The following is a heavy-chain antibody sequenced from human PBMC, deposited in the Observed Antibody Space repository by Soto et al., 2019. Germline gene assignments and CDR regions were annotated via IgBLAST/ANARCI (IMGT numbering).Heavy chain of an antibody. V-gene: IGHV2-26*01. Sequence: QVTLKESGPVLVKPTETLTLTCTVSGFSLSNARMGVGWIRQPPGKALEWLAHIFSNDEKSYSTSLKSRLTISKDTSKSQVVLTMTYMDPMDTATYYCARIQGYCLSTSCYAGDHWGQGTMVTVSS. CDR1: GFSLSNARMG. CDR3: ARIQGYCLSTSCYAGDH. CDR2: IFSNDEK. D-gene: IGHD2-2*01. J-gene: IGHJ4*02.